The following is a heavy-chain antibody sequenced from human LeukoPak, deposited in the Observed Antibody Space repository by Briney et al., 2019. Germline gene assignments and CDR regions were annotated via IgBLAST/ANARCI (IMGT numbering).Heavy chain of an antibody. J-gene: IGHJ4*02. V-gene: IGHV4-61*01. CDR3: ARDFAGTFGDSFDY. Sequence: PSETLSLTCTVSGGSVSSGSFYWSWIRQPPGKGLEWIGYIYYSGSTNYNPSLKSRVTISVDTSKNQFSLKLSSVTAADTAVYYCARDFAGTFGDSFDYWGQGTLVTVSS. D-gene: IGHD3-10*01. CDR1: GGSVSSGSFY. CDR2: IYYSGST.